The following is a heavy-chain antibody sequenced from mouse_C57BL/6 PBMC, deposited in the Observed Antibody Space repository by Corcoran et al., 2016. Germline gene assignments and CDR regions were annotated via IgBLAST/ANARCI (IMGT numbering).Heavy chain of an antibody. CDR2: IYPGDGDT. Sequence: QVQLQQSGAELVKPGASVKISCKASCYAFSSYWMNWVKQRPGKGLEWIGQIYPGDGDTNYNGKFKGKATLTADKSSSTAYMQLSSLTSEDSAVYFCAREGPYYYGSPFDYWGQGTTLTVSS. V-gene: IGHV1-80*01. CDR3: AREGPYYYGSPFDY. J-gene: IGHJ2*01. D-gene: IGHD1-1*01. CDR1: CYAFSSYW.